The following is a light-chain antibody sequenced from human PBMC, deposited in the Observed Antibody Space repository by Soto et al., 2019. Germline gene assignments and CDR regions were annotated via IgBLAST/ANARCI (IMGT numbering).Light chain of an antibody. CDR3: QQYNSFSWT. V-gene: IGKV1-5*03. J-gene: IGKJ1*01. CDR2: KAS. CDR1: QSISSW. Sequence: DIQMTQSPSTLSASVGDRVTITCRASQSISSWLAWYQQQQGKAPKLLIYKASSLESGVPSRFSGSGSGTEFTLTISSLQPDDFANYYCQQYNSFSWTFGQGTKVEIK.